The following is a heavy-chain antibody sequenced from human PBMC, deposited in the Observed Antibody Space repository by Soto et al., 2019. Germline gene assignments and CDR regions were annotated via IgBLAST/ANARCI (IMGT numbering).Heavy chain of an antibody. CDR1: GGSISSYY. CDR2: IYYSGST. J-gene: IGHJ5*02. D-gene: IGHD6-13*01. CDR3: ARRDGYSSSWYDH. V-gene: IGHV4-59*08. Sequence: SETLSLTCTVSGGSISSYYWSWIRQPPGKGLEWIGYIYYSGSTNYNPSLKSRVTISVDTSKNQFSLKLSSVTAADTAVYYCARRDGYSSSWYDHWGQGTLVTVSS.